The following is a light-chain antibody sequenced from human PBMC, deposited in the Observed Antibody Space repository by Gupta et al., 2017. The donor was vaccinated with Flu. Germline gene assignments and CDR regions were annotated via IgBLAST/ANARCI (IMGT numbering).Light chain of an antibody. CDR2: WAS. CDR1: QSVLYSSNNKNY. Sequence: NCKSSQSVLYSSNNKNYLAWYQHKPGQPPKLLIYWASTRESGVPDRFNGTGSGTDFTLTISSLQAEDVAVYYCQQYYSTPWTFGQGTKVEIE. J-gene: IGKJ1*01. V-gene: IGKV4-1*01. CDR3: QQYYSTPWT.